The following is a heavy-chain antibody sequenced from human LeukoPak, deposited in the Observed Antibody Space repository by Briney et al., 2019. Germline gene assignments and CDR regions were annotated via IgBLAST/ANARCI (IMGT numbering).Heavy chain of an antibody. D-gene: IGHD3-3*01. V-gene: IGHV1-18*01. J-gene: IGHJ6*03. CDR2: INAYNGNT. CDR1: GYTFTSYG. CDR3: ARFITYYDFWSGYYYYMDV. Sequence: GASVTVSCTASGYTFTSYGISWGRQGPGPGLEWMGWINAYNGNTNYAQKLQGRVTMTTDTSTSTAYMELRSLRSDDTAVYYCARFITYYDFWSGYYYYMDVWGKGTTVTVSS.